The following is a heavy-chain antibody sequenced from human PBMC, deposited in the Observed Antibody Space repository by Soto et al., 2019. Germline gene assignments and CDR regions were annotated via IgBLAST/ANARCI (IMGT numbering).Heavy chain of an antibody. CDR2: IYYSGST. D-gene: IGHD3-22*01. Sequence: TLSLTCTVSGGSISSGDYYWSWIRQPPGKGLEWIGYIYYSGSTYYNPSLKSRVTISVDTSKNQFSLKLSSVTAADTAVYYCAREENYYDSSGYHPLFDYWGQGTLVTVSS. CDR3: AREENYYDSSGYHPLFDY. J-gene: IGHJ4*02. CDR1: GGSISSGDYY. V-gene: IGHV4-30-4*01.